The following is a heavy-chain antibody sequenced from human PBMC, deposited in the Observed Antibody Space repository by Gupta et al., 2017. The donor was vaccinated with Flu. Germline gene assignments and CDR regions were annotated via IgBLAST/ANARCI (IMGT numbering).Heavy chain of an antibody. V-gene: IGHV4-59*01. D-gene: IGHD4-17*01. Sequence: QVQLHESGPGLLKPSETLSLTCTVSGDSISSYSWSWIRQSPGKGLEWIGYIYDSGTTNYNPSLKSRVALSLNTSRSEFSLKLKSVTAADTAVYYCATADPYSDYRFDSWGQGTPVTVSS. CDR3: ATADPYSDYRFDS. J-gene: IGHJ4*02. CDR2: IYDSGTT. CDR1: GDSISSYS.